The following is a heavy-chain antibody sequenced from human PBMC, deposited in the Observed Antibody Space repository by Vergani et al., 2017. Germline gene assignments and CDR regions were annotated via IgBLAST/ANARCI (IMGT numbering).Heavy chain of an antibody. CDR3: TTVXVRWSGWGTDYYYYYMDV. V-gene: IGHV3-15*07. D-gene: IGHD3-3*01. J-gene: IGHJ6*03. CDR2: IKSKTDGGTT. CDR1: GFTFSNAW. Sequence: EVQLVESGGGLVKPGGSLRLSCAASGFTFSNAWMNWVRQAPGKGLEWVGRIKSKTDGGTTDYAAPVKGRFTISRDDSKNTLYLQMNSLKTEDTAVYYCTTVXVRWSGWGTDYYYYYMDVWGKGTTVTVSS.